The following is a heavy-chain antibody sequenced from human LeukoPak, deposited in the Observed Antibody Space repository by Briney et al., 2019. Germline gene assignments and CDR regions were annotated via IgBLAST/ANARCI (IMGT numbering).Heavy chain of an antibody. CDR3: AKTRPSYNAISFDA. V-gene: IGHV1-18*01. D-gene: IGHD6-6*01. Sequence: ASVNVSYTPSDYSFTSFSIVWLRQAPGQGLEWMGWINAYNGYTNSAQNLQGRITLTTDTSTTTAYMELRSLRVDDTAVYFCAKTRPSYNAISFDAWGQGTLVTVSS. CDR1: DYSFTSFS. J-gene: IGHJ5*02. CDR2: INAYNGYT.